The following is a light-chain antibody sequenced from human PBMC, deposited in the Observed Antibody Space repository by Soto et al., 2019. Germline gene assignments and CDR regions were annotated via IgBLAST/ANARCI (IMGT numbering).Light chain of an antibody. CDR1: QSFSSSY. CDR2: ETS. V-gene: IGKV3-20*01. CDR3: KQYGTSHRK. Sequence: EIVWTPSQGTLSLSPVEIAPLSCRASQSFSSSYLAWYQQKPGQAHRILIYETSSRATGITDRFSGSESQTDFTLTISRMETEDFAVYYCKQYGTSHRKCGHGTKGDIK. J-gene: IGKJ1*01.